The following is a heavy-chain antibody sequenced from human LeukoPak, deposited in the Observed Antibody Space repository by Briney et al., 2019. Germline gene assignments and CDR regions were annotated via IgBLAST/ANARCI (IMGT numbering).Heavy chain of an antibody. CDR3: ARGGYCTNGVCYRDFDY. J-gene: IGHJ4*02. CDR2: INHSGST. D-gene: IGHD2-8*01. V-gene: IGHV4-34*01. CDR1: GGSFSGYY. Sequence: PSETLSLTCAVYGGSFSGYYWSWIRQPPGKGLEWIGEINHSGSTNYNPSLKSRVTISVDTSKNQFSLKQSSVTAADTAVYYCARGGYCTNGVCYRDFDYWGQGTLVTVSS.